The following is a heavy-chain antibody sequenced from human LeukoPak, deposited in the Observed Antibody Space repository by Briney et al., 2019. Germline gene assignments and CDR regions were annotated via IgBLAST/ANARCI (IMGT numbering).Heavy chain of an antibody. CDR1: GASTSSRY. V-gene: IGHV4-59*08. J-gene: IGHJ4*02. CDR3: AQTTGWPGFDF. CDR2: IYNGRNT. Sequence: SETLSLTCSASGASTSSRYWSWIRQSPGRTLEWIGHIYNGRNTKYNPSLTSRVTISVGTSKNQFSLSLTSVTAADTAIYYCAQTTGWPGFDFWGPGALVTVSS. D-gene: IGHD6-19*01.